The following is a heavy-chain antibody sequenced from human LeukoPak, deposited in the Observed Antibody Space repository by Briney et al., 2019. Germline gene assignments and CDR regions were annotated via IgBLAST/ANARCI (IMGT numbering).Heavy chain of an antibody. CDR3: ARDCSSSSCYLDY. Sequence: SETLSLTCAVYGGSFSGYYWSWVRQPPGKGLEWIGEINHSGNTNYNPSLKSRVTISIDTSKNQFSLKLTSVAAADTAVYYCARDCSSSSCYLDYWSQGTLVTVSS. D-gene: IGHD2-2*01. J-gene: IGHJ4*02. CDR1: GGSFSGYY. V-gene: IGHV4-34*01. CDR2: INHSGNT.